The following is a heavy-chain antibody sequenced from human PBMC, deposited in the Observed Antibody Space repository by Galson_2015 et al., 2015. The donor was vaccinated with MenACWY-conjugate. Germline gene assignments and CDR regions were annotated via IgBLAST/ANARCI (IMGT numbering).Heavy chain of an antibody. CDR3: ARDKFRFCAPSACPGAWDS. CDR2: LSYDGSVK. V-gene: IGHV3-30*05. Sequence: SLRLSCAASGFTFNNFGIHWVRRAPGKGLEWVAFLSYDGSVKSYADSVKGQFAISRDNSENTLYLQMSSLSIDDTAVYYCARDKFRFCAPSACPGAWDSWGQGTPVTVSS. D-gene: IGHD3-3*01. J-gene: IGHJ4*02. CDR1: GFTFNNFG.